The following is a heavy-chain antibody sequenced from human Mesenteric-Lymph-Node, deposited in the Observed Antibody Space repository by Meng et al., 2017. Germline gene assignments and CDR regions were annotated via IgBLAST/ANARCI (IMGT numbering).Heavy chain of an antibody. D-gene: IGHD3-10*01. J-gene: IGHJ4*02. CDR3: ARDMVWFGAHGNY. Sequence: GGSLRLSCAASGFTFSSYSMNWVRQAPGKGLEWVSSISSSSSYIYYADSVKGRFTISRDNAKNTLYLQMNSLRAEDTAVYYCARDMVWFGAHGNYWGQGTLVTVSS. V-gene: IGHV3-21*01. CDR2: ISSSSSYI. CDR1: GFTFSSYS.